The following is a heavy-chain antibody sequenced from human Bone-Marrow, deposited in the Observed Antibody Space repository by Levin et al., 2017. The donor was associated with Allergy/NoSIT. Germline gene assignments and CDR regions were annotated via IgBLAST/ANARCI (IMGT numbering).Heavy chain of an antibody. D-gene: IGHD6-19*01. V-gene: IGHV4-59*01. CDR3: ARIGGVSSGYFSGPIWFDP. CDR1: GGSISGYY. CDR2: MYYSGSY. J-gene: IGHJ5*02. Sequence: PSETLSLTCTVSGGSISGYYWSWIRQSPGKGLEWIGYMYYSGSYNYNPSLKSRVSMSVDTSKNQFSLKLSSVTAADTAIYFCARIGGVSSGYFSGPIWFDPWGQGTLVTVSS.